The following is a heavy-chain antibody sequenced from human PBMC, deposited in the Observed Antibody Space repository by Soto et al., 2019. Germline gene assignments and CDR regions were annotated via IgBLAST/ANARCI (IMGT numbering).Heavy chain of an antibody. CDR2: IYYSGST. Sequence: QVQLQESGPGLVKPSQTLSLTCTVSGGSISSGGYYWSWIRQHPGKGLEWIGYIYYSGSTYYNPSLKSRVTISVDTSKNQFSLKLSSVTAADTAVYYCARDTYCSGGSCYPPPNNWFDPWGQGTLVTVSS. J-gene: IGHJ5*02. CDR1: GGSISSGGYY. CDR3: ARDTYCSGGSCYPPPNNWFDP. V-gene: IGHV4-31*03. D-gene: IGHD2-15*01.